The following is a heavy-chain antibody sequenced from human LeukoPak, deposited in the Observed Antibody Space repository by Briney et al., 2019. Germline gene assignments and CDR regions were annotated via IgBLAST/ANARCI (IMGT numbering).Heavy chain of an antibody. V-gene: IGHV3-48*01. CDR3: ARDRIKSGSYYFDY. J-gene: IGHJ4*02. D-gene: IGHD1-26*01. CDR1: PFTFSDYS. CDR2: ISGRSSTI. Sequence: GGSLRLSCAASPFTFSDYSMNWVRQAPGKGLEWISYISGRSSTIYYADSVKGRFTISRDNAKNSMYLQMNSLRAEDTAVYYCARDRIKSGSYYFDYWGQGTLVTVSS.